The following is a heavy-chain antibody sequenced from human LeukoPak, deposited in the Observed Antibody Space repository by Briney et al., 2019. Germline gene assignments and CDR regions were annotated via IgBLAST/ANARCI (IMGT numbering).Heavy chain of an antibody. CDR1: GYRFTSYW. Sequence: GESLKISCKGSGYRFTSYWIGWVRQMPGEGLEWMAIIYPGDSDTRYSPSFQGQVTISADKSISTAYLQWSSLKASDAAVYYCARRGVYATSPFDYWGQGTLVTVSS. J-gene: IGHJ4*02. CDR2: IYPGDSDT. D-gene: IGHD2-8*01. CDR3: ARRGVYATSPFDY. V-gene: IGHV5-51*01.